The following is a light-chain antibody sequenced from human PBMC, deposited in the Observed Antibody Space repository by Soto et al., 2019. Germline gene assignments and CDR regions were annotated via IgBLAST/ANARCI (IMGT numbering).Light chain of an antibody. V-gene: IGKV1-39*01. CDR1: QSISSY. CDR2: AAS. Sequence: DIQMTQSPSSLSASVGDRVTITCRASQSISSYLNWYQQKPGKAPKPLIYAASSLQSGVPSRFSGSGSGTDFTLTISSLQPEDFATYYCQQSYSTLSFTFGPGTKVDIK. CDR3: QQSYSTLSFT. J-gene: IGKJ3*01.